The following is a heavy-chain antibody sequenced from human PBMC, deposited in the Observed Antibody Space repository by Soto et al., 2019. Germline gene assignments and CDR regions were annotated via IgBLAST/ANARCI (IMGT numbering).Heavy chain of an antibody. CDR2: IYYSGST. D-gene: IGHD6-6*01. Sequence: QVQLQESGPGLVKPSQTLSLTCTVSGVSISSGGYYWSWTRQHPGKGLDWIGYIYYSGSTNYNPSLKSRVTISVDTSKNQFSLKLSSVTAADTAVYYCARGLRYSSSSEGYYYYGMDVWGQGTTVTVSS. J-gene: IGHJ6*02. CDR3: ARGLRYSSSSEGYYYYGMDV. CDR1: GVSISSGGYY. V-gene: IGHV4-31*03.